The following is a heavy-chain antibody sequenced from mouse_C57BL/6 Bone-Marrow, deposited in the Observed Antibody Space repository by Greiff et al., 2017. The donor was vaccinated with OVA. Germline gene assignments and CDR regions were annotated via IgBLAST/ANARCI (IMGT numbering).Heavy chain of an antibody. CDR1: GYTFTSYG. CDR2: IYPRSGNT. D-gene: IGHD4-1*02. J-gene: IGHJ2*01. CDR3: ARPTGTSYFDY. V-gene: IGHV1-81*01. Sequence: QVQLQQSGAELARPGASVKLSCKASGYTFTSYGISWVKQRTGQGLEWIGEIYPRSGNTYYNEKFKGKATLTADKSSSTAYMELRSLTSEDPAVYFCARPTGTSYFDYWGQGTTRTVSS.